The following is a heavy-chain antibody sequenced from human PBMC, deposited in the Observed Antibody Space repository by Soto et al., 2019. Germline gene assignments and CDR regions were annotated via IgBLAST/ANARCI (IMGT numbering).Heavy chain of an antibody. CDR2: INHSGST. V-gene: IGHV4-34*01. CDR1: GGSFSGYY. D-gene: IGHD5-12*01. CDR3: ARFLRPYCYCCGMDV. J-gene: IGHJ6*02. Sequence: QVQLQQWGAGLLKPSETLSLTCAVYGGSFSGYYWSWIRQPPGKGLEWIGEINHSGSTNYNPSLKSRVTISVDTSKNQLCLKLSSGTAADTGVYYCARFLRPYCYCCGMDVWGQGTTVTGSS.